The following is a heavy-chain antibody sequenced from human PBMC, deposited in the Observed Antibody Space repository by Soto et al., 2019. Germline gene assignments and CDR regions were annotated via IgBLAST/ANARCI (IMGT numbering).Heavy chain of an antibody. D-gene: IGHD6-13*01. CDR2: IIPIFSTA. V-gene: IGHV1-69*01. CDR1: GGTFSSYA. J-gene: IGHJ6*02. Sequence: QVQLVQSGAEVKKPGSSVKVSCKASGGTFSSYAISWVRQAPGQGLEWMGGIIPIFSTAIYAQKFQGRVTITADESTSTAYMELSSLRSEDTAVYYCARASAIAAAGDYYYDMDVWGQGTTVTVSS. CDR3: ARASAIAAAGDYYYDMDV.